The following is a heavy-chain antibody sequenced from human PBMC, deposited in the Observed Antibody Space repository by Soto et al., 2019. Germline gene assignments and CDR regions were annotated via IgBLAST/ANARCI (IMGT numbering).Heavy chain of an antibody. CDR3: ARDRVDCSGGNCWRSVEDT. V-gene: IGHV1-46*01. D-gene: IGHD2-15*01. CDR1: GYTFTTYY. J-gene: IGHJ5*02. Sequence: ASVKVSCKASGYTFTTYYMHWVRQAPGQGLEWMGIIDPSGGGTSYAQKFQGRLTMTRDTSTSTVYMELSSLRSEDTAVYYCARDRVDCSGGNCWRSVEDTWGQGTLVTVSS. CDR2: IDPSGGGT.